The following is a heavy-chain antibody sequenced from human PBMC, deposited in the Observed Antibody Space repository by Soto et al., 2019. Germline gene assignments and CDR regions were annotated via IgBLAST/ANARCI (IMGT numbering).Heavy chain of an antibody. D-gene: IGHD6-19*01. Sequence: GGSLRLSCAASGFTFSSYAMSWVRQAPGKGLEWVSGISGSGSTTYYTDSVKGRFTISRDNSKNTLYLQMNSLRAEDTAVYYCANSVWHNPDRYFQHRGQGPLVTVCS. CDR2: ISGSGSTT. CDR1: GFTFSSYA. V-gene: IGHV3-23*01. CDR3: ANSVWHNPDRYFQH. J-gene: IGHJ1*01.